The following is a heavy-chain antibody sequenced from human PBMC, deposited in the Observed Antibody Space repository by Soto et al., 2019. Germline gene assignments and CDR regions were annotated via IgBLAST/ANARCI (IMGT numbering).Heavy chain of an antibody. J-gene: IGHJ4*02. CDR3: AKDRYGDYGGIDY. CDR1: GFTFSTYA. D-gene: IGHD4-17*01. V-gene: IGHV3-23*01. CDR2: ITGSGGST. Sequence: EVQLLESGGGLVQPGGSLRLSCAASGFTFSTYAMIWVRQAPGKGLEWVSVITGSGGSTYVADSVKGRFTISRDTSKKTLFLQMNSLRAEDTAVYYCAKDRYGDYGGIDYWGQGTMVTVSS.